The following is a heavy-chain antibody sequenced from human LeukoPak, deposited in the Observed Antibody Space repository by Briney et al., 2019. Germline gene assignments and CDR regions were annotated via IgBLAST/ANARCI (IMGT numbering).Heavy chain of an antibody. D-gene: IGHD3-10*01. J-gene: IGHJ3*02. CDR3: ARVGGVRGAHHI. V-gene: IGHV4-39*01. CDR1: GGSINSSSYY. CDR2: IYYSGST. Sequence: PSETLSLTCTVSGGSINSSSYYWGWIRQPPGKGLEWIGSIYYSGSTYYNPSLKSRVTISVDTSKNQFSLKLSSVTAADTAVYYCARVGGVRGAHHIWGQGTMVTVSS.